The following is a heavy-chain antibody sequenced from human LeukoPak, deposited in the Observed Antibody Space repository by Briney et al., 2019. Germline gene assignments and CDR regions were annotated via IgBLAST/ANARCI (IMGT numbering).Heavy chain of an antibody. V-gene: IGHV4-34*01. CDR2: INHSGST. CDR1: GGSFSGYY. J-gene: IGHJ6*02. Sequence: SETLSLTCAVYGGSFSGYYWSWIRQPPGKGLEWIGEINHSGSTNYNPSLKSRVTISVDTSKNQFSLKLSSVTAADTAVYYCARSRSGYPEPDYYYYGMDVWGQGTTVTVSS. D-gene: IGHD3-3*01. CDR3: ARSRSGYPEPDYYYYGMDV.